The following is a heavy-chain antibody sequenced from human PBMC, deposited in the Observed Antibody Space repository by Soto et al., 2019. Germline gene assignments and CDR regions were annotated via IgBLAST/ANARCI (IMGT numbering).Heavy chain of an antibody. CDR1: GFTFSSYC. CDR3: ARLAARYYGMDV. V-gene: IGHV3-7*01. CDR2: IKQDGSET. Sequence: PGGSLRLSCAASGFTFSSYCMSWFRQAPGKGLEWVANIKQDGSETYYVDSVKGRFTISRDNAKNSLYLQMNSLRAEDTAVYYCARLAARYYGMDVWGQGTTVTSP. D-gene: IGHD6-6*01. J-gene: IGHJ6*02.